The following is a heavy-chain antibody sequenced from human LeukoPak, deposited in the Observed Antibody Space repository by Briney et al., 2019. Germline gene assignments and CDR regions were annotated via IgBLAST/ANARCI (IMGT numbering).Heavy chain of an antibody. V-gene: IGHV3-33*01. D-gene: IGHD3-22*01. Sequence: GGSLRLSCAASGFTFSSYGMHWVRQAPGKGLEWGAVILSDGSKEFYTDSVKGRFTISRDNAKNSLYLQMNSLRAEDTAVYYCARPLDYYDTRGAFDIWGQGTMVTVSS. CDR3: ARPLDYYDTRGAFDI. J-gene: IGHJ3*02. CDR2: ILSDGSKE. CDR1: GFTFSSYG.